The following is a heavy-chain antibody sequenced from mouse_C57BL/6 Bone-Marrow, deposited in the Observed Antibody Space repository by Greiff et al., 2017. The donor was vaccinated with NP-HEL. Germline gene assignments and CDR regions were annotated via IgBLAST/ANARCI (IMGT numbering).Heavy chain of an antibody. CDR1: GYAFTNYL. CDR2: INPGSGGT. CDR3: ASGFSTVVALDY. J-gene: IGHJ2*01. Sequence: VQLQQSGAELVRPGTSVKVSCKASGYAFTNYLIEWVKQRPGQGLEWIGVINPGSGGTNYNEKFKGKATLTADKSSSTAYMQLSSLTSEDSAVYFCASGFSTVVALDYWGQGTTLTVSS. D-gene: IGHD1-1*01. V-gene: IGHV1-54*01.